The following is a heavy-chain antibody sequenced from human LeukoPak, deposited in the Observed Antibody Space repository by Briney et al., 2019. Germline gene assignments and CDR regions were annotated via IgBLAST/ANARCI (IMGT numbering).Heavy chain of an antibody. Sequence: SGPALVKPTQTLTLTCTFSGFSLSTSGMRVNWIRQPPGKALEWLARIDWDDDKFYSTPLKTRLTISKDTSKNQVVLTMTNMDPVDTATYYCARISPENYSGSYPFDYWGQGTLVTVSS. V-gene: IGHV2-70*04. J-gene: IGHJ4*02. CDR3: ARISPENYSGSYPFDY. D-gene: IGHD1-26*01. CDR2: IDWDDDK. CDR1: GFSLSTSGMR.